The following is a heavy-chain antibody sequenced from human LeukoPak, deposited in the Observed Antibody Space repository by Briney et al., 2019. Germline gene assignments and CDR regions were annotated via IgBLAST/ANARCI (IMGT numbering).Heavy chain of an antibody. CDR2: IYYSGST. V-gene: IGHV4-39*07. J-gene: IGHJ3*02. Sequence: PSETLSLTCTVSGGSISSSSYYWGWIRQPPGKGLEWIGSIYYSGSTYYNPSLKSRVTISVDTSKNQFSLRLSPVTAADTAVYYCARYSYQHQGYSYGYGAFDIWGQGTMVTVSS. CDR1: GGSISSSSYY. CDR3: ARYSYQHQGYSYGYGAFDI. D-gene: IGHD5-18*01.